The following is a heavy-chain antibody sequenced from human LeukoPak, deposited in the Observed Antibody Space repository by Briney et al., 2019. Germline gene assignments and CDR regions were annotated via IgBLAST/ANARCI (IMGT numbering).Heavy chain of an antibody. CDR3: ARDSTMTVVAPGY. CDR1: GYTFSDYF. Sequence: ASVKVSCKASGYTFSDYFVHWVRQAPGQGLEWMGWISAYNGNTNYAQKLQGRVTMTTDTSTSTAYMELRRLRSDDTAVYYCARDSTMTVVAPGYWGQGTLVTVSS. CDR2: ISAYNGNT. V-gene: IGHV1-18*04. J-gene: IGHJ4*02. D-gene: IGHD3-22*01.